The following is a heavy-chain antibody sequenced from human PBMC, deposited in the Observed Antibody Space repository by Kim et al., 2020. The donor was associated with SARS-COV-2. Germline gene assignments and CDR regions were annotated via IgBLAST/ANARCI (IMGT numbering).Heavy chain of an antibody. Sequence: ASVKVSCKASGYTLTTYAIHWVRQAPGQRLEWMGWINVGNGNTKYSQKFQGRVTITRDTSANTAYMELSSLRSEDTAVYYCASRNEGGSGWSYEYWGQGTLVTVSS. V-gene: IGHV1-3*01. CDR3: ASRNEGGSGWSYEY. D-gene: IGHD6-19*01. CDR1: GYTLTTYA. CDR2: INVGNGNT. J-gene: IGHJ4*02.